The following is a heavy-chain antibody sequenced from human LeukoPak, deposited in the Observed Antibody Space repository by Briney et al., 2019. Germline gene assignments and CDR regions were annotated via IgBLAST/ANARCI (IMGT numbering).Heavy chain of an antibody. CDR2: ISYTAIT. J-gene: IGHJ5*02. Sequence: SETLSLTCSVSGGSIGGYSWTWVRQPPGKRLEHIGYISYTAITYYNPSLMSRATISVATSKLQSSLTPASVTAADTAVYHCARRLYTSGWSYWFDPWGQGTLVTVSS. CDR3: ARRLYTSGWSYWFDP. V-gene: IGHV4-59*01. CDR1: GGSIGGYS. D-gene: IGHD6-19*01.